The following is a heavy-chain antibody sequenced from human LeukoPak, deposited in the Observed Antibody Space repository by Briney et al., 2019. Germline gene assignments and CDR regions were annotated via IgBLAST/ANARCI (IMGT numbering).Heavy chain of an antibody. CDR2: VSSGFHA. V-gene: IGHV3-13*01. J-gene: IGHJ4*02. CDR3: VREARGYHYTYFDY. D-gene: IGHD5-18*01. CDR1: GFTLGSHD. Sequence: GGSLRLSCTASGFTLGSHDMHWVRQIPGQGLEWVAAVSSGFHAFFADSVQGRFTVSREDARNSLYPQMNSLRAGDTAVYYCVREARGYHYTYFDYWGQGTLVTVSS.